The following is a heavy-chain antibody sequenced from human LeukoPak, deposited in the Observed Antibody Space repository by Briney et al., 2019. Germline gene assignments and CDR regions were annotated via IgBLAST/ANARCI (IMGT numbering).Heavy chain of an antibody. J-gene: IGHJ4*02. CDR1: GFIFSSAW. Sequence: GGSLRLSCAASGFIFSSAWMSRVRQAPGKGLEWVGHIKTKTDGWTTDYAAPVKGRFTISRDDSKNTVYLQMNSLKTEDTAVYYCTRVAARPSGWGQGTLVTVSS. CDR2: IKTKTDGWTT. CDR3: TRVAARPSG. D-gene: IGHD6-6*01. V-gene: IGHV3-15*01.